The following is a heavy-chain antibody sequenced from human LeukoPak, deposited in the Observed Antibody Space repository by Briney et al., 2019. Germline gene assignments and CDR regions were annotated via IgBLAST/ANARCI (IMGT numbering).Heavy chain of an antibody. CDR3: ARVEHDFWSGYYSIDAFDI. CDR1: GGSISSGDYY. V-gene: IGHV4-61*08. J-gene: IGHJ3*02. D-gene: IGHD3-3*01. Sequence: SETLSLTCTVSGGSISSGDYYWSWIRQPPGKGLEWIGYIYYSGSTNYNPSLKSRVTISVDTSKNQFSLKLSSVTAADTAVYYCARVEHDFWSGYYSIDAFDIWGQGTMVTVSS. CDR2: IYYSGST.